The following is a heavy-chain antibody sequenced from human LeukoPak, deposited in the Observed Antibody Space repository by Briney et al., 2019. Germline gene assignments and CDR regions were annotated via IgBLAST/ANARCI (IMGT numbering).Heavy chain of an antibody. CDR1: GGSIIGYY. Sequence: PSETLSLTCTVSGGSIIGYYWSWIRQPPGKGLEWIGYIYYSGSTNYNPSLKSRVTISVDTSKNQFSLKLSSVTAADTAVYYCARSGYSYGSSGFYFDYWGQGTLVTVSS. J-gene: IGHJ4*02. D-gene: IGHD5-18*01. CDR3: ARSGYSYGSSGFYFDY. CDR2: IYYSGST. V-gene: IGHV4-59*01.